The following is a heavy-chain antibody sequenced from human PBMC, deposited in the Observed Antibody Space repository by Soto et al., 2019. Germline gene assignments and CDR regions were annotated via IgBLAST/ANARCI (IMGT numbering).Heavy chain of an antibody. CDR2: IYHSGST. CDR1: GGSISSGGYS. J-gene: IGHJ4*02. CDR3: AGGSPVATDY. D-gene: IGHD2-21*02. V-gene: IGHV4-30-2*01. Sequence: QLQLQESGSGLVKPSQTLSLTCAVSGGSISSGGYSWGWIRQPPGKGLEWIGYIYHSGSTYSNPSLKSRVTISVDRSKNQFSLKLSSVTAADTAADSCAGGSPVATDYWGQGTLVTVSS.